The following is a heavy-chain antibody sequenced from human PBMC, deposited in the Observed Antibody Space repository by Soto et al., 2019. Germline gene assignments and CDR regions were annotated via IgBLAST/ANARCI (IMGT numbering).Heavy chain of an antibody. Sequence: GGSLRLSCAASGFTFSNAWMNWVRQAPGKGLEWVGRIKSKTDGGTTDYAAPVKGRFTISRDDSKNTLYLQMNSLKTEDTAVYYCTTARLNYDFWCDYYTDYYYGMDVWGQGTTVTVSS. CDR2: IKSKTDGGTT. V-gene: IGHV3-15*07. CDR3: TTARLNYDFWCDYYTDYYYGMDV. J-gene: IGHJ6*02. D-gene: IGHD3-3*01. CDR1: GFTFSNAW.